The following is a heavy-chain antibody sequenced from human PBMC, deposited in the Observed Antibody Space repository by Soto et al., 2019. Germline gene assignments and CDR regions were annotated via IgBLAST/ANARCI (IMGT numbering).Heavy chain of an antibody. V-gene: IGHV3-11*05. CDR2: ISSSSYT. CDR1: GFTFSDYY. CDR3: ARVDKFRSSVPYYYDSSGYYIDY. D-gene: IGHD3-22*01. Sequence: PGGSLRLSCAASGFTFSDYYMSWIRQAPGKGLEWVSYISSSSYTNYADSVKGRITISRDNAKNSLYLQMNSLRAEDTAVYYCARVDKFRSSVPYYYDSSGYYIDYWGQGTLVTVSS. J-gene: IGHJ4*02.